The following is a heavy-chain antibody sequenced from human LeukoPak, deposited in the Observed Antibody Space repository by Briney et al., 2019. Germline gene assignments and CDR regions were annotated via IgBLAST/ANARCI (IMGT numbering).Heavy chain of an antibody. V-gene: IGHV1-69*05. CDR1: GGTFSSYA. Sequence: AASVKVSCKASGGTFSSYAISWVRQAPGQGLEWMGGIIPIFGTANYAQKSQGRVTITTDESTSTAYMELSSLRSEDTAVYYCAREMAYSSSPDDAFDIWGQGTMVTVSS. D-gene: IGHD6-6*01. J-gene: IGHJ3*02. CDR2: IIPIFGTA. CDR3: AREMAYSSSPDDAFDI.